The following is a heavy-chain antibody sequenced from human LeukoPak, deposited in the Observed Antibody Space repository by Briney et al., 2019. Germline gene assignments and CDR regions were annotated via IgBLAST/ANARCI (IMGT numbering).Heavy chain of an antibody. V-gene: IGHV3-11*04. CDR1: GFTFSDYY. CDR3: ARDRGYGSGYYFDN. D-gene: IGHD3-3*01. Sequence: GGSLRLSCAASGFTFSDYYMSWIRQVPGKGLEWLSYIDGGGTITYYAAFEEGRFTISRDNAKNSVYLQMDSLGAEDTAVYYCARDRGYGSGYYFDNWGQGTLVTVSS. CDR2: IDGGGTIT. J-gene: IGHJ4*02.